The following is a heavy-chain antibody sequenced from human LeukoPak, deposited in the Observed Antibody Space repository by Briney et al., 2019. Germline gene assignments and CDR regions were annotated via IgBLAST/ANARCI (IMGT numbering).Heavy chain of an antibody. J-gene: IGHJ5*02. Sequence: GGSLKLSCAASGXTFSGSAVHWVRQSSGKGLEWVGQIDKKDKGYATATAYAASVKGRFTISRDDSINTAYLQMKSLKTEDTALYYCTRDSGTYNWFDPWGQGTLVTVSS. CDR3: TRDSGTYNWFDP. D-gene: IGHD1-26*01. CDR1: GXTFSGSA. V-gene: IGHV3-73*01. CDR2: IDKKDKGYATAT.